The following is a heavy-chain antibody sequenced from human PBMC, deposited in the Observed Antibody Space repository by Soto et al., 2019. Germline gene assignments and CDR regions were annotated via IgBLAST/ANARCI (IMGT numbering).Heavy chain of an antibody. CDR1: GGSISSGGYY. J-gene: IGHJ4*02. CDR2: IYYSGST. D-gene: IGHD2-21*02. CDR3: ARRYCGGDCYYFDY. Sequence: QVQLQESGPGLVKPSQTLSLTCTVSGGSISSGGYYWSWIRQHPGKGLEWIGYIYYSGSTYYNPSLKSRVTISVDTSKNQCSLKLSSVTAADTAVYYCARRYCGGDCYYFDYWGQGTLVTVSS. V-gene: IGHV4-31*03.